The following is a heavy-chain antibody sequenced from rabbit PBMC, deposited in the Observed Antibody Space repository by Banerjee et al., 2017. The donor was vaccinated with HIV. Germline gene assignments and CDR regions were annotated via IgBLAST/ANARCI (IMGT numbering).Heavy chain of an antibody. CDR3: ARNEYTGAAYDL. CDR2: IYTGSGGST. D-gene: IGHD7-1*01. Sequence: QEQLEESGGGLVKPEGSLTLTCTASGFDFSSGALSWFRRAPGKGLEWLGGIYTGSGGSTCYANWAKGRFTISKTSSTTVTLQMASLTAADTAAYFCARNEYTGAAYDLWGPGTLVTVS. CDR1: GFDFSSGAL. J-gene: IGHJ6*01. V-gene: IGHV1S45*01.